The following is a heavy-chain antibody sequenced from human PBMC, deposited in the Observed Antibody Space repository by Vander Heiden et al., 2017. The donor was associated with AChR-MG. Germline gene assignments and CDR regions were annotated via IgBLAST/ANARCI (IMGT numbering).Heavy chain of an antibody. V-gene: IGHV4-30-2*06. CDR1: GGSIGSGDYS. D-gene: IGHD1-26*01. CDR2: IFQSGNN. CDR3: ARGKKVGTTRLLYLDP. J-gene: IGHJ5*02. Sequence: QLQLQESGSRLVKPSQTLSLTCAVPGGSIGSGDYSWSWIRQSPGKGLEWIGFIFQSGNNHYNPSFKSRLSMSIDTSNNQMSLKLGSVTAADSALYFCARGKKVGTTRLLYLDPWGQGTLVTVSS.